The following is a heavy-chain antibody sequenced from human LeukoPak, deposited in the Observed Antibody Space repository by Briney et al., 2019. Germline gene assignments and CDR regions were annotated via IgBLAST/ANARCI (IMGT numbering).Heavy chain of an antibody. D-gene: IGHD2-15*01. V-gene: IGHV3-20*04. Sequence: GSLRLSCAASGSTFDDYGMSWVRQAPGKGLEWVSGINWNGGSTGYADSVKGRFTISRDNAKNSLYLQMNSLRAEDTALYYCARRSQSYCSGGSCYYMDVWGKGTTVTVSS. CDR3: ARRSQSYCSGGSCYYMDV. CDR1: GSTFDDYG. J-gene: IGHJ6*03. CDR2: INWNGGST.